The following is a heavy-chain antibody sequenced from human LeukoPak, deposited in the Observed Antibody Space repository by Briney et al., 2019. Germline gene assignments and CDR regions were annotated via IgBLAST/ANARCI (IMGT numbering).Heavy chain of an antibody. CDR3: ASSQYSSSWQNAFDI. D-gene: IGHD6-13*01. CDR1: GFTFSSYA. CDR2: ISGSGGST. Sequence: GGSLRLSCAASGFTFSSYAMSWVRQAPGKGLEWVSAISGSGGSTYYADSVKGRFTISGDNSKNTLYLQMNSLRAEDTAVYYCASSQYSSSWQNAFDIWGQGTMVTVSS. J-gene: IGHJ3*02. V-gene: IGHV3-23*01.